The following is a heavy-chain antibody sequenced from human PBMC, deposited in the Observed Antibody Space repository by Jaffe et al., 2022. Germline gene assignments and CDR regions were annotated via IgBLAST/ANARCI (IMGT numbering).Heavy chain of an antibody. Sequence: EVQLVESGGGLVQPGGSLRLSCAASGFTFSSYWMHWVRQAPGKGLVWVSRINSDGSSTSYADSVKGRFTISRDNAKNTLYLQMNSLRAEDTAVYYCARTGDYYGSGSYYVAPQDYYYYYMDVWGKGTTVTVSS. V-gene: IGHV3-74*01. CDR3: ARTGDYYGSGSYYVAPQDYYYYYMDV. D-gene: IGHD3-10*01. J-gene: IGHJ6*03. CDR1: GFTFSSYW. CDR2: INSDGSST.